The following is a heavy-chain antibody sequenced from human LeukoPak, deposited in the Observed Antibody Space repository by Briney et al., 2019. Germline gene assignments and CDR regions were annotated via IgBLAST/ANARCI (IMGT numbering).Heavy chain of an antibody. Sequence: PGGSLRLSCGASGFTFSSFGMSWVRQAPGKGLEWVSTISGSGDSTYYADSVKGRFTISRDNSKNTLYLQMNSLRAEDTAVYYCARGSRGNIAAAGHFDYWGQGTLVTVSS. D-gene: IGHD6-13*01. J-gene: IGHJ4*02. CDR2: ISGSGDST. CDR1: GFTFSSFG. V-gene: IGHV3-23*01. CDR3: ARGSRGNIAAAGHFDY.